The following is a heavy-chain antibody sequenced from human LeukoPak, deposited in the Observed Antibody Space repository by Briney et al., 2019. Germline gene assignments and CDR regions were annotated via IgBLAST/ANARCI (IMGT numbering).Heavy chain of an antibody. J-gene: IGHJ5*02. V-gene: IGHV4-39*01. CDR3: ARGTAVLYYYGSGSYYNWFDP. Sequence: SETLSLTCTVSGGSISSSSYYWGWIRQPPGKGLEWIGSIYYSGSTYYNPSLKSRVTISVDTSKNQFSLKLSSVTAADTAVYYCARGTAVLYYYGSGSYYNWFDPWGQGTLVTVSS. CDR1: GGSISSSSYY. D-gene: IGHD3-10*01. CDR2: IYYSGST.